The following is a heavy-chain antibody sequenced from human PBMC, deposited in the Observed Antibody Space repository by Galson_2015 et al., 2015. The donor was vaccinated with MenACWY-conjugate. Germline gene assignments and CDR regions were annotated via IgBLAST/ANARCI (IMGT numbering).Heavy chain of an antibody. CDR3: ARAADPFGSGTSGGDL. D-gene: IGHD3-10*01. CDR2: IYPGDSDT. Sequence: QSGAEVKKPGESLKISCRGSGYIFTHYWIAWVRQMPGKGLEWMGIIYPGDSDTKYSPPFQGQVTISADKSINTAYLQWNSLRASDTAMFYCARAADPFGSGTSGGDLWGQGTLVTVSS. V-gene: IGHV5-51*01. CDR1: GYIFTHYW. J-gene: IGHJ4*02.